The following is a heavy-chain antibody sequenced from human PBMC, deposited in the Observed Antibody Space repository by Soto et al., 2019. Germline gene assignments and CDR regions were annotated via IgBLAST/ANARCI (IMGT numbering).Heavy chain of an antibody. CDR1: GGSFSGYY. CDR2: INHSGST. Sequence: QVQLQQWGAGLMKPSETLSLTCAVYGGSFSGYYWSWIRRPPGKGLEWIGEINHSGSTNYNPSLKSRVTISVDTSKNQFSLKLSSVTAADTAVYYCASARKYYGSGSYPKYYFDYWGQGTLVTVSS. CDR3: ASARKYYGSGSYPKYYFDY. V-gene: IGHV4-34*01. J-gene: IGHJ4*02. D-gene: IGHD3-10*01.